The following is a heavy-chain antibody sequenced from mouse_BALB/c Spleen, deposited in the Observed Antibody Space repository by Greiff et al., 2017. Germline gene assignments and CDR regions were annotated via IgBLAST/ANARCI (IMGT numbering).Heavy chain of an antibody. V-gene: IGHV2-9-2*01. CDR1: GFSLTSYD. CDR2: IWTGGGT. Sequence: QVQLKESGPGLVAPSQSLSITCTVSGFSLTSYDISWIRQPPGKGLEWLGVIWTGGGTNYNSAFMSRLSISKDNSKSQVFLKMNSLQTDDTAIYYCVRDRGYDGLSWFAYWGQGTLVTVSA. J-gene: IGHJ3*01. CDR3: VRDRGYDGLSWFAY. D-gene: IGHD2-2*01.